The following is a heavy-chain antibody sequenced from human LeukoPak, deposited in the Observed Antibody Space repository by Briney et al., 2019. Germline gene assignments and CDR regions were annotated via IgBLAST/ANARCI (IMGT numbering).Heavy chain of an antibody. CDR2: ISAYNGDT. Sequence: ASVKVSCKASGYTFTSYGISWVRQAPGQGLEWMGWISAYNGDTNYAQKLQGRVTITADESTSTAYMELSSLRSEDTAVYYCARLLSSRASHADYWGQGTLVTVSS. D-gene: IGHD5-24*01. CDR1: GYTFTSYG. V-gene: IGHV1-18*01. J-gene: IGHJ4*02. CDR3: ARLLSSRASHADY.